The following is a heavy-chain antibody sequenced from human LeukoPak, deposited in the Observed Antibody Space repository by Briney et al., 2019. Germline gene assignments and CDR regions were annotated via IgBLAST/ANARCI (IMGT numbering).Heavy chain of an antibody. V-gene: IGHV3-20*04. D-gene: IGHD3-22*01. CDR2: INWNGGST. J-gene: IGHJ3*02. Sequence: GGSLRLSCAASGFTFSNYWMHWVRQAPGKGLVWVSGINWNGGSTGYADSVKGRFTISRDNAKNSLYLQMNSLRAEDTALYYCARDYDSSGYSDAFDIWGQGTMVTVSS. CDR1: GFTFSNYW. CDR3: ARDYDSSGYSDAFDI.